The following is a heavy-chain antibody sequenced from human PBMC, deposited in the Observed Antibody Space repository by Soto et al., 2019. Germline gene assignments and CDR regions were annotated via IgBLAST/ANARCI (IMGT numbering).Heavy chain of an antibody. D-gene: IGHD1-26*01. CDR2: IIPIFGTA. J-gene: IGHJ4*02. CDR1: GGTFSSYA. V-gene: IGHV1-69*13. CDR3: AKAKGGSYHAHYFDY. Sequence: SVKVSCKASGGTFSSYAISWVRQAPGQGLEWMGGIIPIFGTANYAQKFQGRVTITADESTSTAYMELSSLRSEDTAVYYCAKAKGGSYHAHYFDYWGQGTLVTVSS.